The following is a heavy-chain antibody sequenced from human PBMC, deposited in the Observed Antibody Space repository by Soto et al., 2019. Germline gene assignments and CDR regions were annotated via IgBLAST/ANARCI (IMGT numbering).Heavy chain of an antibody. CDR1: GFSLSADGVG. V-gene: IGHV2-5*02. Sequence: QITLKESGPTLVKPTQTLTLTCTFSGFSLSADGVGVGWIRQPPGKALEWLALIYWDDDQRYSPSLKTRLTITKDTSKNQVVLTMTNMDPVDTATYYCAHAYGGTGWPNAVFDVWGQGTVVTVSS. CDR3: AHAYGGTGWPNAVFDV. D-gene: IGHD2-21*01. J-gene: IGHJ3*01. CDR2: IYWDDDQ.